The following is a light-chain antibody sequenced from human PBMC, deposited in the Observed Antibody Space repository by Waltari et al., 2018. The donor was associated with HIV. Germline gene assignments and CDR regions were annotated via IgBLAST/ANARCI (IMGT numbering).Light chain of an antibody. CDR3: TVRDDRFDGVL. V-gene: IGLV1-44*01. CDR1: SSNIGSNP. J-gene: IGLJ2*01. CDR2: SNN. Sequence: QSVLTQPPSVSGTPGRKVTISCSGGSSNIGSNPVNWYQQLTGTAPKLLIYSNNQRSSGVPDRIACATSGTSASLAISGRQSDDETDYYCTVRDDRFDGVLFGGGTRLTVL.